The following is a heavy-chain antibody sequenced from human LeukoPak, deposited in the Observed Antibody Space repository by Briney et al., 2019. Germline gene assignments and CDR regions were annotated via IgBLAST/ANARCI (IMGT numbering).Heavy chain of an antibody. CDR1: RFTFSSYG. V-gene: IGHV3-30*02. D-gene: IGHD4-11*01. J-gene: IGHJ4*02. CDR2: IRYDGSNK. Sequence: GGSLRLSCAASRFTFSSYGMHWVRQAPGKGLEWVAFIRYDGSNKYYADSVKGRFTISRDNSKNTLYLQMNSLRAEDTAVYYCAKDGYSNYWSWYFDYWGQGTLVTVSS. CDR3: AKDGYSNYWSWYFDY.